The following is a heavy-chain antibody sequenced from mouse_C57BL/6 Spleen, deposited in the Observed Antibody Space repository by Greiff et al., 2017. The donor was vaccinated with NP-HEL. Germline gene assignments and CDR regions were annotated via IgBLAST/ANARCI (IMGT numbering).Heavy chain of an antibody. Sequence: EVKLVESGGGLVKPGGSLKLSCAASGFTFSSYAMSWVRQTPEKRLEWVATISDGGSYTYYPDNVKGRFTISRDNAKNNLYLQMSHLKSEDTAMYYCARGRGITTVVATPHWYFDVWGTGTTVTVSS. CDR2: ISDGGSYT. CDR3: ARGRGITTVVATPHWYFDV. D-gene: IGHD1-1*01. V-gene: IGHV5-4*03. J-gene: IGHJ1*03. CDR1: GFTFSSYA.